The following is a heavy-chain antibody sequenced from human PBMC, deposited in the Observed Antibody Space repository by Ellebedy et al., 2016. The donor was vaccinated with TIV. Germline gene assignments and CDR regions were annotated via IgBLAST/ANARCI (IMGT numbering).Heavy chain of an antibody. CDR1: GYTFSNYY. V-gene: IGHV1-46*01. Sequence: AASVKVSCKASGYTFSNYYMHWVRQAPGQGLEWMGIINPRDDTKSYPQNFQGRVTVTRDTSTSTVYMELSSLRSEDTAVYYCARGRGYSYDVCDIWGQGTMVTVSS. D-gene: IGHD5-18*01. J-gene: IGHJ3*02. CDR3: ARGRGYSYDVCDI. CDR2: INPRDDTK.